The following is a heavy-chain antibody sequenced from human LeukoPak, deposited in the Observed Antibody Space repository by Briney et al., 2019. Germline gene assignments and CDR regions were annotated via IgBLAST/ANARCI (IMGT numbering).Heavy chain of an antibody. J-gene: IGHJ4*02. CDR2: INWNGGNT. D-gene: IGHD3-10*01. CDR1: GFTYDDYG. CDR3: ARKSASGNYPLDY. V-gene: IGHV3-20*04. Sequence: GGSLRLSCAASGFTYDDYGMNWVRQAPGKGLEWVSGINWNGGNTGYADSVRGRFTISRDNAKNSLYLQMNSLRAEDTALYYCARKSASGNYPLDYWGQGTLVTVSS.